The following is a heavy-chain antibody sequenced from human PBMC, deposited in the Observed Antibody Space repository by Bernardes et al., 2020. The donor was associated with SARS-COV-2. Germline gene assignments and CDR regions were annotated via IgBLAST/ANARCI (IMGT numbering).Heavy chain of an antibody. CDR1: GDFINSASYR. D-gene: IGHD1-1*01. Sequence: SETLSLTCSVSGDFINSASYRWGWIRQAPGKGLEWIGSLSYGGNTYYNPSVKSRVTMSVDPSKNQFSLKLSSVTAADTAVYYCARDSYWHDSHFDYWGQGILVTVSS. J-gene: IGHJ4*02. CDR2: LSYGGNT. V-gene: IGHV4-39*07. CDR3: ARDSYWHDSHFDY.